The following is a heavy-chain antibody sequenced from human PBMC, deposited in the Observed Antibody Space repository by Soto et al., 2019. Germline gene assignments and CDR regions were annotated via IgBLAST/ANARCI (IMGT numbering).Heavy chain of an antibody. Sequence: QVQLVQSGAEVKKPGSSVKVSCKASGGTFSSYAISWVRQAPGQGLEWMGGIIPIFGTANYAQKVQGRVTITAAESTSTAYMELSSLRSEDTAVYYCARSDFIAVAGENYYYYGRDVWGQGTTVTVSS. D-gene: IGHD6-19*01. V-gene: IGHV1-69*12. CDR2: IIPIFGTA. J-gene: IGHJ6*02. CDR1: GGTFSSYA. CDR3: ARSDFIAVAGENYYYYGRDV.